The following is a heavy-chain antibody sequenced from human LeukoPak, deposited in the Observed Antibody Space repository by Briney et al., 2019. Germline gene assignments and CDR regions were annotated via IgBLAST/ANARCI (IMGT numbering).Heavy chain of an antibody. Sequence: AGGSLRLSCAASGFTFSSYAMSWVRQAPGKGLEWVPAISGSGGSTYYADSVKGRFTISRDNSKNTLYLQMNSLRAEDTAVYYCAKTLRGVIPSPVDYWGQGTLVTVSS. V-gene: IGHV3-23*01. CDR2: ISGSGGST. CDR1: GFTFSSYA. D-gene: IGHD3-10*01. CDR3: AKTLRGVIPSPVDY. J-gene: IGHJ4*02.